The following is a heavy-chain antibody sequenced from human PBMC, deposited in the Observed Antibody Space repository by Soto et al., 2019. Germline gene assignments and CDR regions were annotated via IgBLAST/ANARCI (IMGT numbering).Heavy chain of an antibody. CDR1: GGSISIGDYY. J-gene: IGHJ4*02. V-gene: IGHV4-30-4*01. CDR2: IYYSGST. D-gene: IGHD6-13*01. CDR3: ARHGAAAGTFDY. Sequence: PSETLSLTCTVSGGSISIGDYYWSGIRQPPGKGLEWIGYIYYSGSTNYNPSLKSRVTISVDTSKNQFSLKLSSVTAADTAVYYCARHGAAAGTFDYWGQGTLVTVSS.